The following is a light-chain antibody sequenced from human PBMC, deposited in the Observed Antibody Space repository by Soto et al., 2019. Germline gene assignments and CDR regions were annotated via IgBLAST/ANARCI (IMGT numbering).Light chain of an antibody. J-gene: IGKJ5*01. V-gene: IGKV3-11*02. CDR2: YAS. Sequence: IVLTQCAATLSLSPADRATLSCRASQGIXSLFAWYETKPGQATRILIXYASNRATGIAARFSGSGSGRDFTLIISSLEPEDFAVYYCQQRRNCSPCTFGQGTRLEI. CDR3: QQRRNCSPCT. CDR1: QGIXSL.